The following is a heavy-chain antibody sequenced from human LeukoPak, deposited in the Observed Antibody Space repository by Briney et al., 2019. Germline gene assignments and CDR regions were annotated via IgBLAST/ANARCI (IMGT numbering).Heavy chain of an antibody. V-gene: IGHV3-9*01. Sequence: GGSLRLSCAASGFTFDDYAMHWVRQAPGKGLEWVSGISWNSGSIGYADSVKGRFTISRDNSKNTLYLQMNSLRAEDTAVYYCAKDVLDYYCYMDVWGKGTTVTVSS. CDR2: ISWNSGSI. CDR1: GFTFDDYA. J-gene: IGHJ6*03. CDR3: AKDVLDYYCYMDV.